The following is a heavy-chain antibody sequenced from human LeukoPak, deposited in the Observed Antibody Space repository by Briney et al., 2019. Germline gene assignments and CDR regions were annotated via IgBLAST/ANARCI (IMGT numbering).Heavy chain of an antibody. D-gene: IGHD3-22*01. CDR3: ARGVTMIVVVIHDWYFDL. Sequence: PGGSLRLSCAASGFTFSSYPMNWVRQPPGKGLEWIGSIYYTRSTYYNPSLKSRVTISVDTSKNQFSLKLTSVTAADTAVYYCARGVTMIVVVIHDWYFDLWGRGTLVTVSS. CDR1: GFTFSSYP. CDR2: IYYTRST. J-gene: IGHJ2*01. V-gene: IGHV4-39*01.